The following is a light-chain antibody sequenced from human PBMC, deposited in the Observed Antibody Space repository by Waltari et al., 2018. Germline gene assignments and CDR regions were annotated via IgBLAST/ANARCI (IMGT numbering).Light chain of an antibody. CDR2: DAS. Sequence: EIVLTQSPATLSLSPGERATLSCRASQSVSSYLAWYQQKPGQAPRLLIYDASNRATGIPARFSGSVSGTDFTLTISSLEPEDFAVYYCQQRVTFGGGTKVEIK. CDR1: QSVSSY. V-gene: IGKV3-11*01. J-gene: IGKJ4*01. CDR3: QQRVT.